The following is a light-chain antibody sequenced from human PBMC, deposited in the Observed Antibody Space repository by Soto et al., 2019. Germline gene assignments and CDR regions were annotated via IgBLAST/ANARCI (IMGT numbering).Light chain of an antibody. Sequence: NFMLTQPHSVSDSPGKTVIISCTRSSGSIVSNYVQWYQQRPGSSPTTVIYEDNQRPSGVPDRFSGSIDSSSNSASLTISGLETEDEADYFCQSYDATNQVFGGGTKLTVL. CDR3: QSYDATNQV. CDR1: SGSIVSNY. CDR2: EDN. J-gene: IGLJ3*02. V-gene: IGLV6-57*01.